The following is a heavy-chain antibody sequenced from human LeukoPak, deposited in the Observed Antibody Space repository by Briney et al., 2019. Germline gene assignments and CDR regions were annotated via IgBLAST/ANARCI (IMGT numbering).Heavy chain of an antibody. J-gene: IGHJ4*02. CDR2: INWNGGST. CDR1: GFTFDDYG. CDR3: ARGSVGVVVVPAAIPFDY. D-gene: IGHD2-2*02. V-gene: IGHV3-20*04. Sequence: GGSLRLSCATSGFTFDDYGMSWVPPAPGKGLEWVSGINWNGGSTGYADSVKGRFTISRDNAKNSLYLQMNSLRAEDSALSYCARGSVGVVVVPAAIPFDYWGQGTLVTVSS.